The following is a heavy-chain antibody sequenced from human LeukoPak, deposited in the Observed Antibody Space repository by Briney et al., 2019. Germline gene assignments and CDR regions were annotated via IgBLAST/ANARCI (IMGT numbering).Heavy chain of an antibody. CDR1: GYTFTSYW. J-gene: IGHJ4*02. CDR3: ARVERLYTVGSQLFDY. Sequence: GESLKISCKGSGYTFTSYWIGWVRQMPGKGLEWIGIIYPGDSDTRYSPSFQGQVTISADKSISTAYLQWSSLKASDTAMYYCARVERLYTVGSQLFDYWGQGTLVTASS. D-gene: IGHD1-26*01. CDR2: IYPGDSDT. V-gene: IGHV5-51*01.